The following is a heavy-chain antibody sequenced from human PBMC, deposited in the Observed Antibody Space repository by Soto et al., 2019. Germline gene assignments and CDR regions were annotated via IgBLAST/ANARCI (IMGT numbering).Heavy chain of an antibody. Sequence: ASVKVSCKASGYTFTSYGISWVRQAPGQGLEWMGWISAYNGNTNYAQKLQGRVTMTTDTSTSTAYMELRSLRSDDTAVYYCARAPDDDIVVVVAATGDAFDNWGQGTMVTVSS. CDR1: GYTFTSYG. V-gene: IGHV1-18*01. D-gene: IGHD2-15*01. J-gene: IGHJ3*02. CDR2: ISAYNGNT. CDR3: ARAPDDDIVVVVAATGDAFDN.